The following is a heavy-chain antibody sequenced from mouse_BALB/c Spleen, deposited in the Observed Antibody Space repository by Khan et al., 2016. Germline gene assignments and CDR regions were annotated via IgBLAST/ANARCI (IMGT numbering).Heavy chain of an antibody. CDR3: ARRGRWYSDG. J-gene: IGHJ1*01. Sequence: QIQLVQSGPELKKPGETVKISCKASGYTFTDYSMHWVKQAPGKGLKWMGWKNTETGEPTYADDFKGRFAFSLETSASTAYLQINNLKNEDTATXLCARRGRWYSDGWGAGTTVTVTS. CDR1: GYTFTDYS. V-gene: IGHV9-2-1*01. CDR2: KNTETGEP. D-gene: IGHD3-3*01.